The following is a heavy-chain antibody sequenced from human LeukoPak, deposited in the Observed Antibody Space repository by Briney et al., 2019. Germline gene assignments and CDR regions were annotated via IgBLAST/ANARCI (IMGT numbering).Heavy chain of an antibody. V-gene: IGHV4-39*01. CDR3: AMRKWDLLRGSWFAP. J-gene: IGHJ5*02. CDR2: IYYTGSI. D-gene: IGHD1-26*01. Sequence: PSETLSLTCTVSGGSISSDTYYWGWIRQPPGKGLEGIGNIYYTGSIYYSPSLKSRVTISVDTSKNQFSLNLTSVTAAHTALYYCAMRKWDLLRGSWFAPWGQGTLVTVSS. CDR1: GGSISSDTYY.